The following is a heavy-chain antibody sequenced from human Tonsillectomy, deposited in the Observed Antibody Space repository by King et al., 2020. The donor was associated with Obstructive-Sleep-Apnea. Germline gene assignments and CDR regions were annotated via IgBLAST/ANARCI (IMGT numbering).Heavy chain of an antibody. V-gene: IGHV3-30*18. D-gene: IGHD6-13*01. J-gene: IGHJ4*02. CDR1: GFIFSSYG. Sequence: VQLVESGGGVVQPGRSLRLSCAASGFIFSSYGMHWVRQAPGKGLEWVAVISYDGSNKYYADSVKGRFTISRDNSKNTLYLQMNSLRAEDTAVYYCAKDLGCGQQLILGTIDYWGQGTLVTVSS. CDR3: AKDLGCGQQLILGTIDY. CDR2: ISYDGSNK.